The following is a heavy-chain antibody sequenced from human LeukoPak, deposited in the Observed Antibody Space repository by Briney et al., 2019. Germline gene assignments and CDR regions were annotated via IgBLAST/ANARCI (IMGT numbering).Heavy chain of an antibody. J-gene: IGHJ3*02. CDR3: AKNHERGRYDSFDM. CDR2: IGGSGGSE. D-gene: IGHD3-16*02. CDR1: GFTFSGYV. V-gene: IGHV3-23*01. Sequence: GGSLRLSCAASGFTFSGYVMTWVRQPPGKGLQWVSDIGGSGGSEYYAESVKGRFSISRDNSKTTLYLQLDSLRAEDSAVYYCAKNHERGRYDSFDMWAQGSWVTVSS.